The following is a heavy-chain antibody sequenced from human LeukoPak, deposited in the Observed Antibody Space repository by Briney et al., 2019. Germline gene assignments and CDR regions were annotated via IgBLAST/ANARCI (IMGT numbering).Heavy chain of an antibody. J-gene: IGHJ4*02. V-gene: IGHV4-4*07. CDR2: IYTSGST. Sequence: SETLSLTCTVSGGSISSYYWSWIRQPAGKGLEWIGRIYTSGSTNYNPSLKSRVTMSVDTSKNQFSLKLSSVTAADTAVYYCARGGSLAGPFDFDYWGQGTLVTVSS. CDR1: GGSISSYY. D-gene: IGHD6-19*01. CDR3: ARGGSLAGPFDFDY.